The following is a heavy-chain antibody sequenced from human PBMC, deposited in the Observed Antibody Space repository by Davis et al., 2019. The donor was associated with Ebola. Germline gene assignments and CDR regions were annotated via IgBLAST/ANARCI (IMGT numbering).Heavy chain of an antibody. Sequence: GESLKISCAASGFTFSSYGMHWVRQAPGKGLEWVAVIWYDGSNKYYADSVKGRFTISRDNSKNTLYLQMNSLRAEDTAVYYCARARGGKGIAVAGPDYWGQGTLVTVSS. D-gene: IGHD6-19*01. J-gene: IGHJ4*02. CDR3: ARARGGKGIAVAGPDY. CDR1: GFTFSSYG. V-gene: IGHV3-33*01. CDR2: IWYDGSNK.